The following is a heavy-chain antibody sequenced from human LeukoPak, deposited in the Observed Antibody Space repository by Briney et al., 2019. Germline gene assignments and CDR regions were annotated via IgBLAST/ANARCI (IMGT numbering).Heavy chain of an antibody. CDR3: ARASRDGYDY. CDR1: GFIFSSYG. Sequence: GGSLRLSCAASGFIFSSYGMNWVRQAPGKGLEWVSYISSSSSAIYYADSVKGRFTMSRDNVKNSLYLQMNSLRAEDTAVYYCARASRDGYDYWGQGTMVTVSS. V-gene: IGHV3-48*04. J-gene: IGHJ4*02. D-gene: IGHD5-24*01. CDR2: ISSSSSAI.